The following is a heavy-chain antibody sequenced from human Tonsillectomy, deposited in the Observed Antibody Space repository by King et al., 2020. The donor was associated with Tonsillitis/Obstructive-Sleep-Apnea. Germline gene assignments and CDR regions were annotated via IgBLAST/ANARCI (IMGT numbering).Heavy chain of an antibody. Sequence: VQLVESGGGLIQPGGSLRLSCAASGFTVSSNYMSWVRQAPGKGLEWVSVIYSGGSTYYADSVKGRFTISRDNSKNTLYLQMNSLRAEDTAVYYWATHPYYDYIWGSYRGPLFDYWGQGTLVTVSS. CDR3: ATHPYYDYIWGSYRGPLFDY. CDR1: GFTVSSNY. CDR2: IYSGGST. D-gene: IGHD3-16*02. J-gene: IGHJ4*02. V-gene: IGHV3-53*01.